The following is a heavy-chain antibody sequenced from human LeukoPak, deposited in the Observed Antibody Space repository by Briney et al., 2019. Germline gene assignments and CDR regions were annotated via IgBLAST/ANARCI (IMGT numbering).Heavy chain of an antibody. CDR1: GGSISSSSYY. J-gene: IGHJ4*02. CDR2: IYYSGSA. CDR3: ARDPSGGHFDY. Sequence: PSETLSLTCTVSGGSISSSSYYWGWIRQHPGKGLEWIGYIYYSGSAYYNPSLKSRVTISADTSKNQFSLKVSSVTAADTAVYCCARDPSGGHFDYWGQGTLVTVSS. D-gene: IGHD4-23*01. V-gene: IGHV4-31*03.